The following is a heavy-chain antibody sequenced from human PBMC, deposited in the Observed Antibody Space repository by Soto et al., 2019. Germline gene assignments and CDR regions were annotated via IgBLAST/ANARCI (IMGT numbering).Heavy chain of an antibody. Sequence: SVKVSCKASGGTFSSYAISWVRQAPGQGLEWMGGIIPIFGTANYAQKFQGRVTITADESTSTAYMELSSLRSEDTAVYYCARDRPAAKHPYYYYGMYVWGQGTAVTVSS. CDR2: IIPIFGTA. V-gene: IGHV1-69*13. CDR1: GGTFSSYA. D-gene: IGHD2-2*01. CDR3: ARDRPAAKHPYYYYGMYV. J-gene: IGHJ6*02.